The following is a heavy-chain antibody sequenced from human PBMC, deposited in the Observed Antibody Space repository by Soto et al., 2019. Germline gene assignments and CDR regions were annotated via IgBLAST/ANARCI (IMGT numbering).Heavy chain of an antibody. Sequence: ASLKVSCKASGYTFTSYGISWVRQAPGQRLEWMGWISAYNGNTNYAQKLQGRVTMTTDTSTSTAYMELRSLRSDDTAVYYCARDRSGDYYYYYYGMDVWGQGTTVTVSS. D-gene: IGHD4-17*01. V-gene: IGHV1-18*01. J-gene: IGHJ6*02. CDR2: ISAYNGNT. CDR1: GYTFTSYG. CDR3: ARDRSGDYYYYYYGMDV.